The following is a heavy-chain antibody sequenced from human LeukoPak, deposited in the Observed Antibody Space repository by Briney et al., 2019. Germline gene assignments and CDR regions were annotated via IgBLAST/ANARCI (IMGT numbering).Heavy chain of an antibody. CDR1: GFTFSSYA. D-gene: IGHD1-26*01. Sequence: PGGSLRLSCAASGFTFSSYAMSWVRQAPGKGLEWVSSISSSSSYIYYADSVKGRFTISRDNAKNSLYLQMNSLRAEDTAVYYCARDWKGSRLYYYYYYYMDVWGKGTTVTVSS. CDR3: ARDWKGSRLYYYYYYYMDV. J-gene: IGHJ6*03. CDR2: ISSSSSYI. V-gene: IGHV3-21*01.